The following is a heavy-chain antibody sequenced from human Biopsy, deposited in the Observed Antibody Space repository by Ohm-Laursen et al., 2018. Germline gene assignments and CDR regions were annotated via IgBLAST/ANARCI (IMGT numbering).Heavy chain of an antibody. Sequence: SETLSLTCTVSGGSFTGHYWSWIRQPPGKGLEWIGHISYTGYTSYNASLKSRVTISVDTSRNHFSLRLSSLTAEDTAVYYCAADINVWNVNYWGQGTQVTVSS. CDR3: AADINVWNVNY. D-gene: IGHD1-1*01. J-gene: IGHJ4*02. CDR1: GGSFTGHY. CDR2: ISYTGYT. V-gene: IGHV4-59*11.